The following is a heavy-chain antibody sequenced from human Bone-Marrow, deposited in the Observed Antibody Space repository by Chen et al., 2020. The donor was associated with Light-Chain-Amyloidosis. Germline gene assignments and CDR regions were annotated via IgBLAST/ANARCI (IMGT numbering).Heavy chain of an antibody. CDR1: GFASGSDA. D-gene: IGHD3-9*01. CDR2: ISGSGGSR. V-gene: IGHV3-23*04. CDR3: AKDISYDDILPGYPADAFDI. Sequence: EVQLVESGGGLLQRGGSVRLSCAASGFASGSDAMSWVGQAPGKGLEWVSTISGSGGSRYYGDSVKGRLTISRDNSKNALFLQMNSLRAEDTAVYYCAKDISYDDILPGYPADAFDIWGQGTMVTVSS. J-gene: IGHJ3*02.